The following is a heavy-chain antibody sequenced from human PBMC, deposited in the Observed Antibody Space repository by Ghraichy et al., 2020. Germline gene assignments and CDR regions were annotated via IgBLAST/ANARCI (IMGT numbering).Heavy chain of an antibody. CDR2: IYYSGST. Sequence: SETLSLTCTVSGGSISSYYWSWIRQPPGKGLEWIGYIYYSGSTNYNPSLKSRVTISVDTSKNQFSLKLSSVTAADTAVYYCARIDTIALGAFDIWGQGTMVTVSS. V-gene: IGHV4-59*01. D-gene: IGHD6-19*01. J-gene: IGHJ3*02. CDR1: GGSISSYY. CDR3: ARIDTIALGAFDI.